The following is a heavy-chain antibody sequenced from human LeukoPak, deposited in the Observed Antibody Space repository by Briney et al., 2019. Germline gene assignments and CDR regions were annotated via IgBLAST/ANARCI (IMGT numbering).Heavy chain of an antibody. CDR3: ARLGYCSSTSCYKLDY. CDR1: GYSFTSYW. CDR2: IYPGDSAT. V-gene: IGHV5-51*01. Sequence: LGESLKTSCKGSGYSFTSYWIGGVRQIPGKGLEWMVIIYPGDSATRYRPSFQGKVTISADKYISTAYLQWSSLKASDTAMYYCARLGYCSSTSCYKLDYWGQGTLVTVSS. D-gene: IGHD2-2*02. J-gene: IGHJ4*02.